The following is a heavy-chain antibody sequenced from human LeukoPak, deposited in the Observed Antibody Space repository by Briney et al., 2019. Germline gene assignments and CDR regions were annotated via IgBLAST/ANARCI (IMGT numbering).Heavy chain of an antibody. CDR3: ARTQQWLAPIQRGCFDY. CDR1: GYPFPSYD. Sequence: ASVKASSKASGYPFPSYDITWVRQATGQGLAWMGWMNPNSGNTGYAQKFQGRVTMTRNTSISTAYMELSSLRSEDTAVYYCARTQQWLAPIQRGCFDYWGQGTLVTVSS. J-gene: IGHJ4*02. V-gene: IGHV1-8*01. CDR2: MNPNSGNT. D-gene: IGHD6-19*01.